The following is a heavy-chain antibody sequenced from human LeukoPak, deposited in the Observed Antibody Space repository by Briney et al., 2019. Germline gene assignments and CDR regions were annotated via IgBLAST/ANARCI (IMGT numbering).Heavy chain of an antibody. J-gene: IGHJ5*02. Sequence: ASVKVSCKASGYTFTGYYMHWVRQAPGQGLEWMGWINPNSGGTNYAQKFQGRVTMTRDTSISTAYMELSRLRSDDTAVYYCARAPSTGYCSGGSCYSGLGFWFDPWGQGTLVTVSS. V-gene: IGHV1-2*02. CDR3: ARAPSTGYCSGGSCYSGLGFWFDP. CDR2: INPNSGGT. D-gene: IGHD2-15*01. CDR1: GYTFTGYY.